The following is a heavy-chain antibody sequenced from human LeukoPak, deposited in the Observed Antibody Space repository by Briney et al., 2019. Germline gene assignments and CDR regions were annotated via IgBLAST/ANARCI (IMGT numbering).Heavy chain of an antibody. D-gene: IGHD3-22*01. CDR1: GFSISKVW. Sequence: PGGSLRLSCVASGFSISKVWMNWVRQAPGKGLEWVSAISGSGGSTYYADSVKGRFTISRDNSKNTLYVQVNSLGTEDTAAYYCAKGSYYDSSGSFYFDYWGQGTLVTVSS. CDR2: ISGSGGST. J-gene: IGHJ4*02. V-gene: IGHV3-23*01. CDR3: AKGSYYDSSGSFYFDY.